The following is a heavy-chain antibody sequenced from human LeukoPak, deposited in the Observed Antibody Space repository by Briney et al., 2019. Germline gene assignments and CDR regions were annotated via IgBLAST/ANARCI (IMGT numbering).Heavy chain of an antibody. CDR1: GFTFSSYA. CDR3: AKGSAYSSSAQYSLY. Sequence: GGSLRLSCAASGFTFSSYAMSWARQAPGKGLEWVSAISGSGGSTYYADSVKGRFTISRDNPKNTLYLQMNSLRAEDTAVYYCAKGSAYSSSAQYSLYWGQGTLVTVSS. J-gene: IGHJ4*02. V-gene: IGHV3-23*01. CDR2: ISGSGGST. D-gene: IGHD6-6*01.